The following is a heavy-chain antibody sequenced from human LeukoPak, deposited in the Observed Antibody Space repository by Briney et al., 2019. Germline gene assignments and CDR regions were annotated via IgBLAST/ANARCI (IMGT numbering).Heavy chain of an antibody. CDR3: ARDLHPSVVGNWFDP. CDR2: IYTSGST. D-gene: IGHD2-21*01. Sequence: SETLSLTCTVSGGSISSYYWSWIRQPAGKGLEWIGRIYTSGSTNYNPSLKSRVTMSVDTSKNQFSLKLSSVTAADTAVYYCARDLHPSVVGNWFDPWGQGTLVTVSS. CDR1: GGSISSYY. J-gene: IGHJ5*02. V-gene: IGHV4-4*07.